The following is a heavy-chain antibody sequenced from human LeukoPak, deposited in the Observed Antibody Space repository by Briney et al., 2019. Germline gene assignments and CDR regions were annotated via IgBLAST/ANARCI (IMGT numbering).Heavy chain of an antibody. V-gene: IGHV3-21*04. D-gene: IGHD3-10*01. CDR1: GFTFSSYS. CDR2: ISSSSSYI. CDR3: ARMTYYYGSGSPAAGGFDY. Sequence: GGSLRLSCAASGFTFSSYSMNWVRQAPGKGLEWVSSISSSSSYIYYADSVKGRFTISRDNAKNSLYLQMNSLRAEDTAVYYCARMTYYYGSGSPAAGGFDYWGQGTLVTVSS. J-gene: IGHJ4*02.